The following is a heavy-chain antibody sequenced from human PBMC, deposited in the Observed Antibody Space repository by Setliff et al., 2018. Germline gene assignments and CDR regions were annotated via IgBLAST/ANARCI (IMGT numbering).Heavy chain of an antibody. Sequence: SETLSLTCIVSGASIREYYWSWVRQPPGKGMEWIGSVYYSGYTYYNPSLQSRVTISVDMSKNQFSMKLTSVTAADTAVYYCARVDFTMIQGVLGLWGQGTLVPVSS. J-gene: IGHJ1*01. V-gene: IGHV4-39*07. CDR1: GASIREYY. CDR3: ARVDFTMIQGVLGL. D-gene: IGHD3-10*01. CDR2: VYYSGYT.